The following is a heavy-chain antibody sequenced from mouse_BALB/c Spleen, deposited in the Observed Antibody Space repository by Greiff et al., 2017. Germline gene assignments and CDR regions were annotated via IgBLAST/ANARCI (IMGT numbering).Heavy chain of an antibody. V-gene: IGHV1-82*01. Sequence: QVQLQQSGPELVKPGASVKISCKASGYAFSSSWMNWVKQRPGQGLEWIGRIYPGDGATNYNGKFKGKATLTADKSTSTAYMQLSSLTSVDSAVYSYARSGYDGYYEGYAMDYWGQGTSVTVSA. CDR3: ARSGYDGYYEGYAMDY. CDR2: IYPGDGAT. CDR1: GYAFSSSW. D-gene: IGHD2-3*01. J-gene: IGHJ4*01.